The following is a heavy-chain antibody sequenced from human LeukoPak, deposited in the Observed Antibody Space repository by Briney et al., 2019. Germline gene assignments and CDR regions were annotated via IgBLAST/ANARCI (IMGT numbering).Heavy chain of an antibody. V-gene: IGHV1-8*02. D-gene: IGHD3-22*01. CDR3: ARGFASYDTSDYAFAYH. Sequence: GASVKVSCKASGYTFTTYDITWVRQAPGQGLEWMGWMNPNSGDTGFAQKFQGRVTMTRDTSITTAYMELSSLISEDTAVYYCARGFASYDTSDYAFAYHWGRGTLVTVSS. CDR2: MNPNSGDT. J-gene: IGHJ5*02. CDR1: GYTFTTYD.